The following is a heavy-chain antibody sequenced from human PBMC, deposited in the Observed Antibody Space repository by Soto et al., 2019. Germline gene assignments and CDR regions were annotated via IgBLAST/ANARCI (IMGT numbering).Heavy chain of an antibody. D-gene: IGHD5-12*01. CDR2: IYYSGST. CDR3: ASRVATNLDY. CDR1: GGSISSSSYH. Sequence: SETLSLTCTVSGGSISSSSYHWGWIRQPPGKGLEWIGSIYYSGSTYYNPSLKSRVTISVDTSKNQFSLKLSSVTAADTAVYYCASRVATNLDYWGQGTLVTVSS. V-gene: IGHV4-39*01. J-gene: IGHJ4*02.